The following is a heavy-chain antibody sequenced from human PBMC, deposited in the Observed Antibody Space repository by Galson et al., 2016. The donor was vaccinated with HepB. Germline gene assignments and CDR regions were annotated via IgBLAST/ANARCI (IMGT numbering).Heavy chain of an antibody. J-gene: IGHJ4*02. D-gene: IGHD1-26*01. V-gene: IGHV4-34*01. Sequence: SETLSLTCAVNGGSSSAYFWTWIRQPPGKGLEWIGEIDYSGNTKYNPSLKGRFTMSVDTSKTQFSLKLSSVTAADTAVYYCARHSHTVGLDFWGQGTLVTVSS. CDR1: GGSSSAYF. CDR2: IDYSGNT. CDR3: ARHSHTVGLDF.